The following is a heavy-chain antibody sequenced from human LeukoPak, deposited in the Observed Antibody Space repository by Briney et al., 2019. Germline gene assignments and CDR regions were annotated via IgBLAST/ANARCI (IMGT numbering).Heavy chain of an antibody. CDR2: INYRGNT. CDR1: GGSFSGGMYY. CDR3: ARRRAAAGPFDY. Sequence: SETLSLTCSVSGGSFSGGMYYWGWISQPPGKGPEWIGNINYRGNTVYNPSLESRVSMSVDTSRSQFSLRLRSVTAADTSVYYCARRRAAAGPFDYWGQGTRVTVSS. J-gene: IGHJ4*02. V-gene: IGHV4-39*01. D-gene: IGHD6-13*01.